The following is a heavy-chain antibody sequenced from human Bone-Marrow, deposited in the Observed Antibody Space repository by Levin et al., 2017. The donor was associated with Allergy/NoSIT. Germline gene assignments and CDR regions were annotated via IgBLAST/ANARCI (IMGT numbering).Heavy chain of an antibody. V-gene: IGHV4-34*01. J-gene: IGHJ1*01. Sequence: PSETLSLTCAVYGGSFSGYYWSWIRQPPGKGLEWIGEINHSGSTNYNPSLKSRVTISVDTSKNQFSLKLSSVTAADTAVYYCARVSGVAAALQHWGQGTLVTVSS. D-gene: IGHD6-13*01. CDR1: GGSFSGYY. CDR3: ARVSGVAAALQH. CDR2: INHSGST.